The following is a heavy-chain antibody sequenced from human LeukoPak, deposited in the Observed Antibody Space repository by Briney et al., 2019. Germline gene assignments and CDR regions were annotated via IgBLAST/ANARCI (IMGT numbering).Heavy chain of an antibody. CDR3: GTSEVGSSSYESYDY. Sequence: SETLSLTCTVSGDSISDYHWSWIRQPAGKGLEWIGRIINSGVTNYNPSLNSRVTISVDRSKNQFSLRLTSVTAADTAVYYCGTSEVGSSSYESYDYWGQGTLVTVSS. D-gene: IGHD1-26*01. J-gene: IGHJ4*02. V-gene: IGHV4-4*07. CDR2: IINSGVT. CDR1: GDSISDYH.